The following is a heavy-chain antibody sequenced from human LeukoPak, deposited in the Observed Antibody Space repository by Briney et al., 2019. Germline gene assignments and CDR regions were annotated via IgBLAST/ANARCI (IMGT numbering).Heavy chain of an antibody. D-gene: IGHD3-16*02. J-gene: IGHJ4*02. CDR3: AREGVLGELSLGPDY. CDR2: INPNSGGT. V-gene: IGHV1-2*02. CDR1: GGTFSSYA. Sequence: GASVKVSCKASGGTFSSYAISWVRQAPGQGLEWMGWINPNSGGTNYAQKFQGRVTMTRDTSISTAYMELSRLRSDDTAVYYCAREGVLGELSLGPDYWGQGTLVTVSS.